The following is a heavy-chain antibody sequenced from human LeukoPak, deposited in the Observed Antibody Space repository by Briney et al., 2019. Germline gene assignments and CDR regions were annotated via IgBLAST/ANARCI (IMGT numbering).Heavy chain of an antibody. CDR3: ARGSSSWSLYNWFDP. CDR2: IIPIFGTA. J-gene: IGHJ5*02. Sequence: SVKVSCKASGGTFIGYAISWVRQAPGQGLEWMGGIIPIFGTANYAQKFQGRVTITADESTSTAYMELSSLRSEDTAVYYCARGSSSWSLYNWFDPWGQGTLVTVSS. CDR1: GGTFIGYA. V-gene: IGHV1-69*13. D-gene: IGHD6-13*01.